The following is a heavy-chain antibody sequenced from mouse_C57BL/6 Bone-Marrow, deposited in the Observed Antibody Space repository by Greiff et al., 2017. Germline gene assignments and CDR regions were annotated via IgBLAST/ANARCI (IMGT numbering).Heavy chain of an antibody. V-gene: IGHV5-16*01. J-gene: IGHJ1*03. CDR3: ARELKYFDV. Sequence: EVMLVESEGGLVQPGSSMKLSCTASGFTFSDYYMAWVRQAPEKGLEWVANINYDGSSTYYLDSLKSRFIISRDNAKNILYLQMSSLKSEDTATYYCARELKYFDVWGTGTTVTVSS. CDR1: GFTFSDYY. CDR2: INYDGSST.